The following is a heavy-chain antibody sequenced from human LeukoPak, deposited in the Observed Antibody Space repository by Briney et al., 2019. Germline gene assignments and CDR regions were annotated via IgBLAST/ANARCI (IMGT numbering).Heavy chain of an antibody. J-gene: IGHJ4*02. Sequence: GASVKVSCKASGGTFSSYAISWVRQAPGQGLEWMGGIIPIFGTANYAQKFQGRVTITADESTSTAYMELSSLRSEDTAVYYCARDGYCSGGSCQDYWGQGTLVTVSS. CDR3: ARDGYCSGGSCQDY. CDR2: IIPIFGTA. D-gene: IGHD2-15*01. CDR1: GGTFSSYA. V-gene: IGHV1-69*13.